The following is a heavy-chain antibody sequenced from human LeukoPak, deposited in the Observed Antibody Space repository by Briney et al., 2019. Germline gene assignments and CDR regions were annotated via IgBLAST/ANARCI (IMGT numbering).Heavy chain of an antibody. D-gene: IGHD4-17*01. Sequence: SETLSLTCAVSGYSISSGYYWGWIRQPPGKGLEWIGSIYHSGSTYYNPSLKSRVTISVDTSKNQFSLKLSSVTAADTAVYYCARAPDYATYYFDYWGQGTLVTVSS. CDR2: IYHSGST. J-gene: IGHJ4*02. CDR3: ARAPDYATYYFDY. V-gene: IGHV4-38-2*01. CDR1: GYSISSGYY.